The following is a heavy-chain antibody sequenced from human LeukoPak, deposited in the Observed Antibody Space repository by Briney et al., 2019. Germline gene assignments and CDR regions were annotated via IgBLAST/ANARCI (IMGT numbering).Heavy chain of an antibody. J-gene: IGHJ4*02. CDR2: INHSGST. D-gene: IGHD5-18*01. CDR1: GGSFSGYY. V-gene: IGHV4-34*01. Sequence: PSETLSLTCAVYGGSFSGYYWSWIRQPPGKGLEWIGEINHSGSTNYNPSLESRVTISVDTSKNQFSLKLSSVTAADTAVYYCARGGTNVDTAMVKNFDYWGQGTLVTVSS. CDR3: ARGGTNVDTAMVKNFDY.